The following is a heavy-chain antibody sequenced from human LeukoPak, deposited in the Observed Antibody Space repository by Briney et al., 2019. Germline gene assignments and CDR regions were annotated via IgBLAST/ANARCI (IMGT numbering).Heavy chain of an antibody. D-gene: IGHD1-1*01. CDR1: GFTFSSYS. J-gene: IGHJ4*02. CDR2: ISTSSSYI. Sequence: GGSLRLSCTASGFTFSSYSMNWVRQAPGKGLEWVSSISTSSSYIYYADSVKGRFTISRDNARNSLYLQMNTLRAEDTAVYSCASLFNGRTDQPFDYWGQGTLVTVSS. V-gene: IGHV3-21*01. CDR3: ASLFNGRTDQPFDY.